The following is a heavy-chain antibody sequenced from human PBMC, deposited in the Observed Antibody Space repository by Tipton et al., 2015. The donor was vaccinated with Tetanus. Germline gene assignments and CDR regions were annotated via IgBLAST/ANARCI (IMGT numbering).Heavy chain of an antibody. CDR2: IFYTGST. J-gene: IGHJ6*02. CDR1: GGSISSSSYY. Sequence: TLSLTCIVSGGSISSSSYYWGWVRQPPGKGLEWIGSIFYTGSTYYNPSLKSRVTMSVDTSKNQFSLRLRSVTAADTAMYYCARHSSSWDDYYYYGLDVWGQGTTVTVSS. CDR3: ARHSSSWDDYYYYGLDV. D-gene: IGHD6-13*01. V-gene: IGHV4-39*01.